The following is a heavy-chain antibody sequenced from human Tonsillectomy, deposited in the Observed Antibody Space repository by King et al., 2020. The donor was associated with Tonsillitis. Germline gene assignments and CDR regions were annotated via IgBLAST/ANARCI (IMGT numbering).Heavy chain of an antibody. CDR2: IYASGGP. Sequence: VQLQESGPGLVKPSQTLSLTCTVSGGSISSGIYFWSWLRQPAGKGLEWIGRIYASGGPNYNPSLTSRITMSVDTSKNQSYLKMNSVTAADTAVYYCARDKLWWGLSFDSWGQGTLVTVSS. D-gene: IGHD2-21*01. CDR1: GGSISSGIYF. V-gene: IGHV4-61*02. CDR3: ARDKLWWGLSFDS. J-gene: IGHJ4*02.